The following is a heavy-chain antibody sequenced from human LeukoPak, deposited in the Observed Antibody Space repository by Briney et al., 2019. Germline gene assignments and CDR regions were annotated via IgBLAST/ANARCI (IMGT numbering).Heavy chain of an antibody. J-gene: IGHJ4*02. CDR2: INHSGST. V-gene: IGHV4-34*01. Sequence: SETLSLTCAVYGGSFSGYYWSWIRQPPGKGLEWIGEINHSGSTNYNPSLKSRVTISVDTSKNQFSLKLSSVTAADTAVYYCARRRGYSYALGYWGQGTLVTVS. CDR3: ARRRGYSYALGY. CDR1: GGSFSGYY. D-gene: IGHD5-18*01.